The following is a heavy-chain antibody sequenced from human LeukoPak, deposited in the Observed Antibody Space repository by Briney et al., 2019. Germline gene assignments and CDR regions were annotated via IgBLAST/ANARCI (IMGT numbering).Heavy chain of an antibody. J-gene: IGHJ5*02. V-gene: IGHV4-59*01. CDR2: IYYSGST. CDR3: ARDVGYCSSTSCYPSYNWFDP. Sequence: SETLSLTCTVSGGSISSYYWSWIRQPPGKGLEWIGYIYYSGSTNYNPSLKSRATISVDTSKNQFSLKLSSVTAADTAVYYCARDVGYCSSTSCYPSYNWFDPWGQGTLVTVSS. CDR1: GGSISSYY. D-gene: IGHD2-2*03.